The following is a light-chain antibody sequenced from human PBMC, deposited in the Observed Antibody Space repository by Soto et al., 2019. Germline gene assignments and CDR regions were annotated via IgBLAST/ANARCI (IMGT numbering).Light chain of an antibody. CDR1: SSDIGSYNR. J-gene: IGLJ1*01. Sequence: QSVLTQPASVSGSPGQSITISCTGTSSDIGSYNRVSWYQQPPGTAPKLIIYEVNNRPSGVPDRFSGSKSGNTASLTISGLQAEDEADYYCSSYTSSSTRVFGTGTKVTVL. V-gene: IGLV2-18*02. CDR3: SSYTSSSTRV. CDR2: EVN.